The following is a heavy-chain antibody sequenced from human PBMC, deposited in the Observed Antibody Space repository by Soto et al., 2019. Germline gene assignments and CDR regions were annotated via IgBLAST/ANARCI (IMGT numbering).Heavy chain of an antibody. CDR2: INAGTGNT. V-gene: IGHV1-3*01. CDR3: ARDDFWSGYPDY. Sequence: ASVKVSCKASGYTFTSYAMHWVRQAPGQRLEYMGWINAGTGNTKYSQNFQGRVTITRDTSASTAYMELSSLRSEDTAVYYCARDDFWSGYPDYWGQGNLVTVSS. J-gene: IGHJ4*02. D-gene: IGHD3-3*01. CDR1: GYTFTSYA.